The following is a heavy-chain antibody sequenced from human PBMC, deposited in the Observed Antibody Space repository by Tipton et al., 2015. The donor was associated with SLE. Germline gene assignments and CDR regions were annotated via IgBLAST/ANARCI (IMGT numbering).Heavy chain of an antibody. D-gene: IGHD1-26*01. Sequence: LRLSCAASGFTFGNYWSWIRQPPGKGLEWIGYIYYSGSTNYNPSLKSRVTISVDTSKNQFSLKLSSVTAADTAVYYCASPRGELGAFDIWGQGTMVTVSS. V-gene: IGHV4-59*01. CDR3: ASPRGELGAFDI. CDR2: IYYSGST. J-gene: IGHJ3*02. CDR1: GFTFGNY.